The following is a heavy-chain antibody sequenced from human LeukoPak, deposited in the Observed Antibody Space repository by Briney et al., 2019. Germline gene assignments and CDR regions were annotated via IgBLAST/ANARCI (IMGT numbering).Heavy chain of an antibody. D-gene: IGHD4-17*01. CDR2: FFSSGST. J-gene: IGHJ4*02. CDR1: GASISNYY. CDR3: ARGGVIRSGDYHFDF. V-gene: IGHV4-59*13. Sequence: SETLSLTCTVSGASISNYYWSWIRQPPGGGLEWIGYFFSSGSTRYNPSLKTRVTISVDTSKNQLSLKMTSVSAADTALYYCARGGVIRSGDYHFDFWGQGTLVTVPS.